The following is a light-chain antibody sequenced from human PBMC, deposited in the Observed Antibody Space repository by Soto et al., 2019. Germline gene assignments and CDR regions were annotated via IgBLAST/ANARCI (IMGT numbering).Light chain of an antibody. CDR1: SSDVGSYNL. Sequence: QSVLTQPASVSGSPGQSITISCTGTSSDVGSYNLVSWYQQHPGKAPKLMIYEGSKRPSGVSNRFSGSKSGNTASLTISGLQAEDEADYYCCSYAGSVAVFGGGTKLTVL. CDR2: EGS. CDR3: CSYAGSVAV. V-gene: IGLV2-23*01. J-gene: IGLJ7*01.